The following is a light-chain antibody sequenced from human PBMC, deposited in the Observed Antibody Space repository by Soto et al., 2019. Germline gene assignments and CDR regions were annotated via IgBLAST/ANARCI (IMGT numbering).Light chain of an antibody. J-gene: IGLJ2*01. CDR1: SSDVGGYNY. Sequence: QSALTQPASVSGSPGQSITISCTGTSSDVGGYNYVSWYQQHPGKAPKLIIYEVTHRPSGISNRFSGSKSGNTASLTISGLQSEDEADYFCSSYTTSATLVFGLGTKLTVL. V-gene: IGLV2-14*01. CDR2: EVT. CDR3: SSYTTSATLV.